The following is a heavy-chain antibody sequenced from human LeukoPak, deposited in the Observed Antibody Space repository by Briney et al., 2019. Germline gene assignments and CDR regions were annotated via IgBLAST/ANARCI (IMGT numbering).Heavy chain of an antibody. CDR3: ATYSSSWYEGFDY. CDR1: GYSFTSYW. D-gene: IGHD6-13*01. J-gene: IGHJ4*02. Sequence: GESLKISCKGSGYSFTSYWIGWVRQMPGKGLEGMGIIYPGDSDTRYSPSFQGQVTISADKSISTAYLQWSSLKASDTAMYYCATYSSSWYEGFDYWGQGTLVTVSS. V-gene: IGHV5-51*01. CDR2: IYPGDSDT.